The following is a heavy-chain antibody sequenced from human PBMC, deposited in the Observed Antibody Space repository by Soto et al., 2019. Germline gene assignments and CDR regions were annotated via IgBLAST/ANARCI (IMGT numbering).Heavy chain of an antibody. CDR2: ISGSGGST. CDR1: GFTFTTYA. Sequence: EVQLLESGGDLVQPGGSLRLSCAASGFTFTTYAMTWVRQAPGKGLEWVSAISGSGGSTYYADSVKGRSTISRDNSKTTLYLQMNRLRAEDTAVYYCAKDNDTTFSPQDYWGQGTLVTVSS. CDR3: AKDNDTTFSPQDY. V-gene: IGHV3-23*01. D-gene: IGHD3-22*01. J-gene: IGHJ4*02.